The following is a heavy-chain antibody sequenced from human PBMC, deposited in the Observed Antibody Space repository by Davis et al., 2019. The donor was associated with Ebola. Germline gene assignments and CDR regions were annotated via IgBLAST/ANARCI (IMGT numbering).Heavy chain of an antibody. CDR3: AASTSSPLVNDY. V-gene: IGHV3-21*04. J-gene: IGHJ4*02. Sequence: GGSLRLSCAASGFSFSSCSMNWVRQAPGKGLEWVSSISSSSTYRYYVDSVKGRFTISRDNAKNSLYLQMNSLRAEDTAVYYCAASTSSPLVNDYWGQGTLVTVSS. CDR2: ISSSSTYR. CDR1: GFSFSSCS. D-gene: IGHD6-13*01.